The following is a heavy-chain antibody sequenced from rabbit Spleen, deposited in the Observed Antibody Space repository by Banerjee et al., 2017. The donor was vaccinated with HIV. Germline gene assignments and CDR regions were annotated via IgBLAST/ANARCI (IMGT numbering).Heavy chain of an antibody. CDR1: GFSFGGTYY. CDR3: ARRGAGSSYWMDYYFAL. CDR2: IDTGFGGTT. Sequence: QEQLEESGGGLVQPEGSLTLACTASGFSFGGTYYMCWVRQAPGKGLEWITCIDTGFGGTTYYASWAKGRFTISKTSSTTVTLQMTSLTAADTATYFCARRGAGSSYWMDYYFALWGQGTLVTVS. J-gene: IGHJ4*01. V-gene: IGHV1S45*01. D-gene: IGHD8-1*01.